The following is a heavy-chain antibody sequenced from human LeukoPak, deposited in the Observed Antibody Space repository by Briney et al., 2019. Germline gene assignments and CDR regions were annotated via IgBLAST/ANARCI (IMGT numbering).Heavy chain of an antibody. D-gene: IGHD3-22*01. J-gene: IGHJ4*02. CDR1: GGSISSGSYY. CDR3: ARDRYYYDSSGYRTFDY. V-gene: IGHV4-61*02. CDR2: IYTSGST. Sequence: DPSETLSLTCTVSGGSISSGSYYWSWIRQPAGKGLEWIGRIYTSGSTNYNPSLKSRVTMSVDTSKNQFSLKLSSVTAADTAVYYCARDRYYYDSSGYRTFDYWGQGTLVTVSS.